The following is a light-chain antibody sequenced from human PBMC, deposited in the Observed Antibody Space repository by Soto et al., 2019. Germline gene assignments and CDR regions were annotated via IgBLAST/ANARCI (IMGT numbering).Light chain of an antibody. Sequence: EIVMTQSPATLSVSPGERATLSCRASQSVSSNLAWYQQKPGQAPRLLIYGASTRATGIPARFSGSVSGTEFTLTISSLQSEDFAFYYCQQYNNWPQTFCQGTKLEIK. CDR1: QSVSSN. CDR2: GAS. J-gene: IGKJ2*01. V-gene: IGKV3-15*01. CDR3: QQYNNWPQT.